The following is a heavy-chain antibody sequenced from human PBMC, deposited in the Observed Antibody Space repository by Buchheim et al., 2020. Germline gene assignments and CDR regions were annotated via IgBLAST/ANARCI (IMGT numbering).Heavy chain of an antibody. CDR2: ITSDGVTR. Sequence: EVQLVESGGGLVQPGGSLRLSCAASGFTLSNRWMNWVRQGPGKGLVWVSRITSDGVTRDYADSVKGRFTISRDNAKNTLYLQMNSLRVEDTAVYFCAGDPEQHPPRGGMDVWGQGIT. CDR1: GFTLSNRW. J-gene: IGHJ6*02. V-gene: IGHV3-74*01. CDR3: AGDPEQHPPRGGMDV.